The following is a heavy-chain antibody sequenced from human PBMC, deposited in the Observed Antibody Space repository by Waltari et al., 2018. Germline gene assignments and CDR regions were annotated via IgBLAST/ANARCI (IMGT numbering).Heavy chain of an antibody. CDR1: GYTFTSYG. CDR3: AAVGPGILTGYYIEDY. J-gene: IGHJ4*02. D-gene: IGHD3-9*01. CDR2: INPNSGGT. Sequence: QVQLVQSGAEVKKPGASVKVSCKASGYTFTSYGISWVRQAPGQGLEWMGRINPNSGGTNYAQKFQGRVTMTRDTSISTAYMELSRLRSDDTAVYYCAAVGPGILTGYYIEDYWGQGTLVTVSS. V-gene: IGHV1-2*06.